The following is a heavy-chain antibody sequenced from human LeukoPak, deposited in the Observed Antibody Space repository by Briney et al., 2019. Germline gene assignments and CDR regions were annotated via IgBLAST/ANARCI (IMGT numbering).Heavy chain of an antibody. Sequence: GGSLRLSCAASGFTFTSYSMSWVRQAPGKGLEWVPGTSDRGDYTYYADSVKGRFTISRDSSKNTLFLQMNSLRAEDTALYFCARKAQYNGHYPLDYWGQRTLVTVSS. CDR1: GFTFTSYS. CDR2: TSDRGDYT. V-gene: IGHV3-23*01. CDR3: ARKAQYNGHYPLDY. D-gene: IGHD1-7*01. J-gene: IGHJ4*02.